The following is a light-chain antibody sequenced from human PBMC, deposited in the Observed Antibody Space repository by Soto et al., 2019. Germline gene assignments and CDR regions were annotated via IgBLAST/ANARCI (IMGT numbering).Light chain of an antibody. Sequence: DIQMTQSPSSLSASVGDRVTITCRASQSISSYLNWYQQKPGQAPKLLIHSASTLQSGVPSRFSGSGSGTDFTLTISSLQPEDFAAYYCLQTYNSWTFGQGTKVDIK. V-gene: IGKV1-39*01. CDR3: LQTYNSWT. J-gene: IGKJ1*01. CDR1: QSISSY. CDR2: SAS.